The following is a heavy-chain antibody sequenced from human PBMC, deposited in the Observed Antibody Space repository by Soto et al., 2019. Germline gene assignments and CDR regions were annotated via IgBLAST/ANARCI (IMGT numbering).Heavy chain of an antibody. D-gene: IGHD1-26*01. CDR1: GFTFSSYA. CDR3: VKYQPRATTQEHGFDI. J-gene: IGHJ3*02. V-gene: IGHV3-23*01. Sequence: EVQLLESGGGLVQPGGSLRLSCAASGFTFSSYAMNWVRQAPGKGLEWVSAISGGGGSTYYADSVKGRFTISRDNSKNTLYRQRNSQRAEDTAVYYCVKYQPRATTQEHGFDIWGQGTTVTVSS. CDR2: ISGGGGST.